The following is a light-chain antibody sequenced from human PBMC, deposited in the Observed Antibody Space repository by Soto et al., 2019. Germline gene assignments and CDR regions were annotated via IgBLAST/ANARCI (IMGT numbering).Light chain of an antibody. Sequence: EIVLTQSPATLSLSPGERATLSCRASQSVSSYLAWYQQKPGQAPRLLIYDASNRATGIPARFSSSGSGTDFTITISSLEPEDFAVYYCQQRSNWPTFGQGTKVEIK. V-gene: IGKV3-11*01. CDR3: QQRSNWPT. CDR2: DAS. J-gene: IGKJ1*01. CDR1: QSVSSY.